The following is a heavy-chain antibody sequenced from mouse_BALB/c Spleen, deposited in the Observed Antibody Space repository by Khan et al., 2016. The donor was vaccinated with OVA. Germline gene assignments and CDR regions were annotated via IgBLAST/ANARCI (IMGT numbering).Heavy chain of an antibody. CDR2: IDPENGNS. J-gene: IGHJ3*01. Sequence: EVQLQQSGAELVRPGALVKLSCKASGFNIKDYYMHWVNQRPEQGLEWIGWIDPENGNSMYDPKFQGKASITADTSSNTAYLQLSSLTSEDTAVYYCARRGYGNYWFAYWGQGTLGTVSA. V-gene: IGHV14-1*02. D-gene: IGHD2-1*01. CDR3: ARRGYGNYWFAY. CDR1: GFNIKDYY.